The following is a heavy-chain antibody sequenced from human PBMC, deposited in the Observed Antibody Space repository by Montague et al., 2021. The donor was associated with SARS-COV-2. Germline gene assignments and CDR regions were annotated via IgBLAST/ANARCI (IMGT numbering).Heavy chain of an antibody. CDR3: ARTPYSRPLPDY. D-gene: IGHD1-26*01. CDR1: GGSINSYY. J-gene: IGHJ4*02. CDR2: IYYSGSA. V-gene: IGHV4-59*01. Sequence: SETLSLTCTVYGGSINSYYWSWIRQPPGKGLEWIGYIYYSGSANYSPSFKSRVTISVDTSKDQFSLRLSSVTAADTAVYYCARTPYSRPLPDYWGQGALVTVSS.